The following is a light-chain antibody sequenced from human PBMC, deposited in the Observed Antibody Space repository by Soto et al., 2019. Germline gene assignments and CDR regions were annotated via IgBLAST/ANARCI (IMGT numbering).Light chain of an antibody. CDR3: QQLNSYWYT. V-gene: IGKV1-9*01. CDR2: GAS. CDR1: QAISSY. J-gene: IGKJ2*01. Sequence: DLQLTQSPSFLSASVGDRVTITCRASQAISSYLAWYQQKPGKAPKLLINGASTLQSGVPSRFSGSGSGKEFTLTFNSLQPEDSGTYYCQQLNSYWYTFGQGTKLEI.